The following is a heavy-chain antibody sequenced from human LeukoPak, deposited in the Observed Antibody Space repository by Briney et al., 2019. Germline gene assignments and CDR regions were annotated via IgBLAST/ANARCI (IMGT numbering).Heavy chain of an antibody. CDR2: IYYSGTT. J-gene: IGHJ4*02. D-gene: IGHD3-22*01. CDR1: SGSISSYY. V-gene: IGHV4-59*01. CDR3: ARGGPFGSSGYNY. Sequence: SETLSLTCTVSSGSISSYYWSWIRQPPGKGLEWIGYIYYSGTTNYNPSLKSRVTISVDTSKNQFSLKLSSVTAADTAVYYCARGGPFGSSGYNYWGQGTLVTVSS.